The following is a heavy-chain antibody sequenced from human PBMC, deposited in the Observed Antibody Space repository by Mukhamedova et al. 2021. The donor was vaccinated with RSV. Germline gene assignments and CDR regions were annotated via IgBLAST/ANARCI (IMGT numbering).Heavy chain of an antibody. Sequence: INPSGGSTSYAQKFQGRVTMTRDTSTSTVYMELSSLRSEDTAVYYCAATYGGGSHLGYWGQGTLVTVSS. J-gene: IGHJ4*02. V-gene: IGHV1-46*01. D-gene: IGHD1-26*01. CDR2: INPSGGST. CDR3: AATYGGGSHLGY.